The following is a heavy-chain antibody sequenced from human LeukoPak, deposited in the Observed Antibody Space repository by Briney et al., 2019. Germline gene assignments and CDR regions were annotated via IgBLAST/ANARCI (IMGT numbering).Heavy chain of an antibody. V-gene: IGHV3-30-3*01. J-gene: IGHJ4*02. CDR1: GFTLSSYA. CDR2: ISYDGSNK. Sequence: GGSLRLSCAASGFTLSSYAMHWVRQAPGKGLEWVAVISYDGSNKYYADSVKGRFTISRDNSKNTLYLQMNSLRAEDTAVYYCARDGDYYDSSGYFDYWGQGTLVTVSS. CDR3: ARDGDYYDSSGYFDY. D-gene: IGHD3-22*01.